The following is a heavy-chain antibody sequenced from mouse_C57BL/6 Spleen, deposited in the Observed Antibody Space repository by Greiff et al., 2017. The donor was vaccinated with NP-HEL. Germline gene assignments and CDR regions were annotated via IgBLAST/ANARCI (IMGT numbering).Heavy chain of an antibody. CDR3: ARQDDYDTWFAY. CDR2: ISGGGGNT. CDR1: GFTFSSYT. Sequence: DVKLVESGGGLVKPGGSLKLSCAASGFTFSSYTMSWVRQTPEKRLEWVATISGGGGNTYYPDSVKGRFTISRDNAKNTLYLQMSRLRSEDTALYYCARQDDYDTWFAYWGQGTLVTVSA. J-gene: IGHJ3*01. D-gene: IGHD2-4*01. V-gene: IGHV5-9*01.